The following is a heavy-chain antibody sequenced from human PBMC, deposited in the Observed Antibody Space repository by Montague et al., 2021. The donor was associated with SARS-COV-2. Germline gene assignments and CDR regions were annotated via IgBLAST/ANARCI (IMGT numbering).Heavy chain of an antibody. CDR3: ARERRPTHGFLECGVPRDYHYCYAMDV. CDR2: IFPRGSA. D-gene: IGHD3-3*01. V-gene: IGHV4-59*01. Sequence: SETLSLTCTVSGGSITGFYWSWIRQSPGEGLEWIGDIFPRGSANYNPALKSRVTISVDTSQNLISLQMRSVTAGDTAVYHCARERRPTHGFLECGVPRDYHYCYAMDVWGQGTTVIVYS. CDR1: GGSITGFY. J-gene: IGHJ6*02.